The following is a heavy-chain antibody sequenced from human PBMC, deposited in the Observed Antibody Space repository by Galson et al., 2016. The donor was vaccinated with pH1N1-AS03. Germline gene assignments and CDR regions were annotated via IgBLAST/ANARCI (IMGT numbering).Heavy chain of an antibody. V-gene: IGHV1-2*02. Sequence: SVKVSCKASGYTFSDYYMHWVRQAPGQELEWMGWINPSSGGTKRTQKFQGRVTMTRDTSISTAYMELSRLTSDDTAVYFCARGGGSSLDYWGQGTLVPVSS. CDR1: GYTFSDYY. J-gene: IGHJ4*02. CDR2: INPSSGGT. D-gene: IGHD1-26*01. CDR3: ARGGGSSLDY.